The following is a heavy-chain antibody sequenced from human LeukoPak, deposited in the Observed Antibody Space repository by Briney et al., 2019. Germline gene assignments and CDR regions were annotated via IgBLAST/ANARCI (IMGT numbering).Heavy chain of an antibody. J-gene: IGHJ4*02. CDR3: ATDARYYYDSSGPLRE. D-gene: IGHD3-22*01. CDR1: GYTLTELS. V-gene: IGHV1-24*01. Sequence: ASVTVSCMVSGYTLTELSMHWVRQAPGKGLEWMGGFYPEDGETIYAQKLQGRVTMTDDTSTDTAYMELRSRRSEDKAVYYCATDARYYYDSSGPLREWGQGTLVTVSS. CDR2: FYPEDGET.